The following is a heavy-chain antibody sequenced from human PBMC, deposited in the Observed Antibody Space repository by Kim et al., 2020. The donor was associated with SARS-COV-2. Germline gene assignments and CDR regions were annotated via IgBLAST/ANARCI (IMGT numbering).Heavy chain of an antibody. D-gene: IGHD4-17*01. Sequence: ASVKVSCKASGYTFTSSGISWVRQAPGQGLEWMGWISGYNGNTNFARKLQGRVTMTTDTSTTTAYMELRGLRSDDTAVYYCASVDYLNYRGQGTLVTVSS. CDR3: ASVDYLNY. V-gene: IGHV1-18*01. CDR2: ISGYNGNT. CDR1: GYTFTSSG. J-gene: IGHJ4*02.